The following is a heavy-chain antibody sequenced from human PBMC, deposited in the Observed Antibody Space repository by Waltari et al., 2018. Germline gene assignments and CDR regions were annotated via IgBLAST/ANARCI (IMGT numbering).Heavy chain of an antibody. CDR1: GDSISGSRNY. Sequence: QMELQESGPRLVKPSETLSLTCNVSGDSISGSRNYWAWLRQPPGKNLQWIGSIYYSGTTYYTPSLKVRFAISVDTSRNQFSLNVNSVTAADTGIYYCARQLRFVDWIPRYFDSWGRGTLATVSS. V-gene: IGHV4-39*01. J-gene: IGHJ4*02. CDR2: IYYSGTT. D-gene: IGHD3-3*01. CDR3: ARQLRFVDWIPRYFDS.